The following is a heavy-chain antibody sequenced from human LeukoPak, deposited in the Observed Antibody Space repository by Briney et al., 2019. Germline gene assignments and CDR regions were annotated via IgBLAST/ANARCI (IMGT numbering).Heavy chain of an antibody. CDR1: GYTLTELS. CDR3: ATPEPDHYGTRSYYFDY. V-gene: IGHV1-24*01. J-gene: IGHJ4*02. D-gene: IGHD3-10*01. Sequence: ASVKVSCKVSGYTLTELSMHWVRQAPGKGLEWMGGFDPEDGETIYAQKFQGRVTMTEDTSTDTAYMELSSLRSEDTAVYYCATPEPDHYGTRSYYFDYWGQGTLVTVSS. CDR2: FDPEDGET.